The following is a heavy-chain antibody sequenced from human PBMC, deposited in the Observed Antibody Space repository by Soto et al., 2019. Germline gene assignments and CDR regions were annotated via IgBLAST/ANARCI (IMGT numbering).Heavy chain of an antibody. CDR3: ASRGGRVYNWFDP. CDR1: GGSISSSRCH. V-gene: IGHV4-39*07. D-gene: IGHD3-10*01. CDR2: IKYSGTT. Sequence: PSETLSLTCTVSGGSISSSRCHWGWIRQPPGKGLEWIASIKYSGTTFYNPSLKSRVTISVDTSKSQFSLKLNSVTAADTAVYYCASRGGRVYNWFDPWGQGTLVTVSS. J-gene: IGHJ5*02.